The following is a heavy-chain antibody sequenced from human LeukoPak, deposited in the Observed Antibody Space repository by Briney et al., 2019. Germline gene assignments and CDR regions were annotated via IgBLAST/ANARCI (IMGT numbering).Heavy chain of an antibody. V-gene: IGHV4-39*01. CDR3: ARHSGSGSLSRPFDP. J-gene: IGHJ5*02. D-gene: IGHD3-10*01. CDR1: GDSVTSGTSY. CDR2: VYYTGST. Sequence: HPSETLSLACTVSGDSVTSGTSYCAWLRPPRGKGLEWFATVYYTGSTYYNPSLKSRVPISMDTSKNQFSLDLRSVVAPDTAVYYCARHSGSGSLSRPFDPWGQGTLVTVSS.